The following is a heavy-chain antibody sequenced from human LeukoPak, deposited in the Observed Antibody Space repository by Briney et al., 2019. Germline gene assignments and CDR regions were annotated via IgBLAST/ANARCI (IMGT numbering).Heavy chain of an antibody. J-gene: IGHJ4*02. V-gene: IGHV3-53*01. CDR3: ARDQATLGGGLDS. D-gene: IGHD3-16*01. CDR2: IYTGGTT. CDR1: GFSVSGTH. Sequence: PGGSLRLSCAASGFSVSGTHMSWVRQAPGKGLEWVSAIYTGGTTYYADSVMGRCTISTDRSKNTLLLQLNSLRAEDTAVYYCARDQATLGGGLDSWGQGTLVTVSS.